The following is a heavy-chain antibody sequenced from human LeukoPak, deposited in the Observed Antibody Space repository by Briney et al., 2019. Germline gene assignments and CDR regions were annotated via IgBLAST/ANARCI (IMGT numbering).Heavy chain of an antibody. V-gene: IGHV1-18*01. J-gene: IGHJ6*03. Sequence: GASVKVSCKASGCTFTSYGISWVRQAPGQGLEWMGWISAYNGNTNYAQKLQGRVTMTTDTSTSTAYMELRSLRSDDTAVYYCPRVFGVVMGYYYYYMDVWGKGTTATVSS. CDR1: GCTFTSYG. CDR3: PRVFGVVMGYYYYYMDV. CDR2: ISAYNGNT. D-gene: IGHD3-3*01.